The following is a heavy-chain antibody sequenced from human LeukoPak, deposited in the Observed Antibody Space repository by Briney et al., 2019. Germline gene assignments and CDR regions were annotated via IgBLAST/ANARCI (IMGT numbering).Heavy chain of an antibody. V-gene: IGHV3-53*01. CDR3: ARERDEDAFDI. CDR1: GFTVSSNY. D-gene: IGHD2-21*02. J-gene: IGHJ3*02. CDR2: MYSGGST. Sequence: GGSLRLSCAASGFTVSSNYMSWVRQAPGKGVEWVSVMYSGGSTYYADSLKGRFTISTDNSKNTLYLQMNSLRAEDTAVYYCARERDEDAFDIWGQGTMVTVSS.